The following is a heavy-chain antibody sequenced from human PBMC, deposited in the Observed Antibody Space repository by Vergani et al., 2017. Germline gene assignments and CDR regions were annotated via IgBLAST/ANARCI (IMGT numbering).Heavy chain of an antibody. V-gene: IGHV3-48*01. CDR3: VRDPDYSTFDS. D-gene: IGHD4-11*01. CDR2: IGVSDNSI. Sequence: DVRLVESGGGVVQPGGSLRLSCAASGFTFSAYSMNWVRQTPDKGLEWISYIGVSDNSIYYADSVMGRFAISRDNARNLLFLQMNSLRADDSALYFCVRDPDYSTFDSWGQGTLVTVS. J-gene: IGHJ4*02. CDR1: GFTFSAYS.